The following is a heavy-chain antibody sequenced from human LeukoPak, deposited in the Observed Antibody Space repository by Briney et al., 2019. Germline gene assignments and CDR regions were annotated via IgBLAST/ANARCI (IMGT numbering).Heavy chain of an antibody. CDR1: GGSISSYY. CDR2: IYYSGST. V-gene: IGHV4-59*08. CDR3: ARVAGSGSYYRILYYFDY. Sequence: PSETLSLTCTVSGGSISSYYWSWSRQPPGKGLEWIGYIYYSGSTNYNPSLKSRITISVDTSKNQFSLKLSSVTAADTAVYYCARVAGSGSYYRILYYFDYWGQGTLVTVSS. J-gene: IGHJ4*02. D-gene: IGHD1-26*01.